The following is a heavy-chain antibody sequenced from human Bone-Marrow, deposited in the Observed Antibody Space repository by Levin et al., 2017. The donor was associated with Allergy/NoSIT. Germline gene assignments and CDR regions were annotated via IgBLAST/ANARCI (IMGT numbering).Heavy chain of an antibody. CDR1: GGSISTSY. Sequence: PSQTLSLTCTVSGGSISTSYWSWIRQPPGKGLEWIGYVYYSGSTNYNPSLKSRVTMSVDTSKNHFSLKLSSVTAADTALYYCARHAGPIHLWLMDYWGQGTLVTVSS. CDR3: ARHAGPIHLWLMDY. CDR2: VYYSGST. D-gene: IGHD5-18*01. V-gene: IGHV4-59*08. J-gene: IGHJ4*02.